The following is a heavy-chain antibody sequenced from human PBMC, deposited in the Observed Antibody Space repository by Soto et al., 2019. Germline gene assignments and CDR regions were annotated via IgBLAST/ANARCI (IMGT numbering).Heavy chain of an antibody. V-gene: IGHV1-18*01. J-gene: IGHJ5*02. CDR1: GYTFINYG. Sequence: QVQLVQSGAEVKKPGASVKVSCKASGYTFINYGISWVRQAPGQGLEWMGWINTYSGNTNHAQKLQGRVTMTTDTSASTAYMEPRSLRSDDTAVYYCARGVGSGTYYNQYNWFDPWGQGTLVTVSS. CDR2: INTYSGNT. D-gene: IGHD3-10*01. CDR3: ARGVGSGTYYNQYNWFDP.